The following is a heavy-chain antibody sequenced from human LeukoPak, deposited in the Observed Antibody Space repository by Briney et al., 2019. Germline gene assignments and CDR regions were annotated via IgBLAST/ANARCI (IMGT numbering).Heavy chain of an antibody. CDR3: ARDRHYYVSSGYFRTCWFYP. Sequence: SQTLSLTCTVSGGSISSGGYYWSWIRQHPGKGLEWIGYIYYSGSTYYNPSLKSRVTITVDTSKNQFSLKLSSVTAADTAVYYCARDRHYYVSSGYFRTCWFYPWGQGTLVTVSS. CDR2: IYYSGST. D-gene: IGHD3-22*01. CDR1: GGSISSGGYY. V-gene: IGHV4-31*03. J-gene: IGHJ5*02.